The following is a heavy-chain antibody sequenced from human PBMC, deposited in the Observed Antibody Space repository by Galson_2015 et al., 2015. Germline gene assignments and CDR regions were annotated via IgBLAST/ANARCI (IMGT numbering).Heavy chain of an antibody. J-gene: IGHJ4*02. Sequence: TLSLTCTVSGGSISSGDNYWRWIRQPRGKGLEWIGYIYYSGTTYYTPSLKSRLTLSVDTSKSQFSLKLSTVTAADTAVYHCARASGGATHFDYWGQGTLVTVSS. D-gene: IGHD1-26*01. V-gene: IGHV4-30-4*01. CDR2: IYYSGTT. CDR1: GGSISSGDNY. CDR3: ARASGGATHFDY.